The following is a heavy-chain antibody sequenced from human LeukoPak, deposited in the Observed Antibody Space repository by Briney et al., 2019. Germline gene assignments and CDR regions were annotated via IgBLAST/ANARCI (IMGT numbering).Heavy chain of an antibody. CDR1: GGSISSYY. CDR3: ARFVGSSWLAFDI. CDR2: IHYSGST. J-gene: IGHJ3*02. D-gene: IGHD6-13*01. V-gene: IGHV4-59*01. Sequence: SETLSLTCTVSGGSISSYYWGWIRQPPGKGLEWIANIHYSGSTNYNPSLKSRVTISKDTSKNQFSLKLTSVSAADTAVYYCARFVGSSWLAFDIWGQGTMVTVSS.